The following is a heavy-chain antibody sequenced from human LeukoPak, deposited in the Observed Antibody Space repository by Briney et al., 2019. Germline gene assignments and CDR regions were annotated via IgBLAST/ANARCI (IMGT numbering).Heavy chain of an antibody. CDR1: GFSFSTHN. Sequence: AGGSLRLSCSASGFSFSTHNMHWVRQAPGKGLEFVSGIASDGENTDYLDFVKGRFTITRDNSKNTLYLHMTSLRPEDTAVYFYVKGRYGTGWDFWGPGTLVIVSS. D-gene: IGHD3-10*01. V-gene: IGHV3-64D*06. J-gene: IGHJ4*02. CDR3: VKGRYGTGWDF. CDR2: IASDGENT.